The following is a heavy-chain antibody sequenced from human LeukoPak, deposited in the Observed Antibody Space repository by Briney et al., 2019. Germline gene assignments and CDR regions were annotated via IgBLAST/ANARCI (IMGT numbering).Heavy chain of an antibody. Sequence: GGSLRLSCAASGFTFSSYGMHWVRQAPGKGLEWVAVIWYDGSNKYYADSVKGRFTISRDNSKNTLYLQMNSLRAEDTAVYYCARGRGYSGYVFDYWGQGTLVTVSS. CDR2: IWYDGSNK. D-gene: IGHD5-12*01. V-gene: IGHV3-33*01. CDR1: GFTFSSYG. CDR3: ARGRGYSGYVFDY. J-gene: IGHJ4*02.